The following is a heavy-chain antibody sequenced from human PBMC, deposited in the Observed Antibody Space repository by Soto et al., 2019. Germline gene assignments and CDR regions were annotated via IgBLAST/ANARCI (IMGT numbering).Heavy chain of an antibody. Sequence: ASVKVSCKASGYIFVNYGIAWVRQAPGQGLEWMGWISPYTGNTHSATKVQGRLTMTTDTSTSTAYMDLGSLTSDDTAVYYCVLLDNYVTPTPQFVWGQGSTVPVSS. D-gene: IGHD3-16*01. J-gene: IGHJ6*02. CDR2: ISPYTGNT. V-gene: IGHV1-18*01. CDR3: VLLDNYVTPTPQFV. CDR1: GYIFVNYG.